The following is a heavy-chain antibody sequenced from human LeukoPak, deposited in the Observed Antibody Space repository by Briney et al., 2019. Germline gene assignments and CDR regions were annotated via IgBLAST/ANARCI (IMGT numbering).Heavy chain of an antibody. CDR2: IIPILGIA. V-gene: IGHV1-69*04. D-gene: IGHD3-10*01. Sequence: GASVKVSCKASGGTFSSYAVSWVRQAPGQGLEWMGRIIPILGIANYAQKFQGRVTITADKSTSTAYMELSSLRSDDTAVYYWARSNTYGSGSYWFDPWGQGTLVTVSS. CDR1: GGTFSSYA. J-gene: IGHJ5*02. CDR3: ARSNTYGSGSYWFDP.